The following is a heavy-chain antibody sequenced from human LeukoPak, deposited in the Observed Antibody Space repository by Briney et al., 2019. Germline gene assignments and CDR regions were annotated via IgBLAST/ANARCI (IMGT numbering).Heavy chain of an antibody. V-gene: IGHV3-30*02. CDR1: GFTFSTYG. J-gene: IGHJ4*02. Sequence: GGSLRLSCAASGFTFSTYGMHWVRQTPGMGLEWVAFIRHDGSNKYYSDSVKGRFTISRDNSKNTLYVQMNSLRAEDTAVYYCAKDLLSMMTFGGVTDYWGQGTLVTVSS. CDR2: IRHDGSNK. D-gene: IGHD3-16*01. CDR3: AKDLLSMMTFGGVTDY.